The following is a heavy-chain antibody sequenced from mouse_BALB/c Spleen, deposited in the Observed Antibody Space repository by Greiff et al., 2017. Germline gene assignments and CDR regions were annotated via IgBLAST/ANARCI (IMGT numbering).Heavy chain of an antibody. Sequence: EVNLVESGGGLVQPGGSRKLSCAASGFTFSSFGMHWVRQAPEKGLEWVAYISSGSSTIYYADTVKGRFTISRDNPKNTLFLQMTSLRSEDTAMYYCARVWGSGAYFDYWGQGTTLTVSS. D-gene: IGHD3-1*01. CDR3: ARVWGSGAYFDY. CDR2: ISSGSSTI. CDR1: GFTFSSFG. V-gene: IGHV5-17*02. J-gene: IGHJ2*01.